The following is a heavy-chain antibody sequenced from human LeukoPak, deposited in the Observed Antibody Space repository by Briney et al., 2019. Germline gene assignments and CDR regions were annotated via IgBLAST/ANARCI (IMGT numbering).Heavy chain of an antibody. D-gene: IGHD5-18*01. J-gene: IGHJ4*02. CDR3: ARAAMAYCYFDY. V-gene: IGHV4-31*03. CDR2: IYYSGST. CDR1: GGSISSGGYY. Sequence: SETLSLTCTVSGGSISSGGYYWSWIRQHPGTGLEWLGYIYYSGSTYYNPSLKSRVTISVDTSKNQFSLKLSSVTAADTAVYYCARAAMAYCYFDYWGQGTLVTVSS.